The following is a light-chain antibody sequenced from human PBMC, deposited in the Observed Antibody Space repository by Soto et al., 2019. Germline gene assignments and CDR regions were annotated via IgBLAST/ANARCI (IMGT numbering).Light chain of an antibody. Sequence: DIVMTQSPDSLAVSLGERATINCKSSQSVLYSSNNKNYFAWYQQKPGEPPKLLIYWASTRESAVPDRFSGSGSGTDFNLTINSPQPVDVADYYCQHYYNTPLTFGGGTKVEIK. V-gene: IGKV4-1*01. J-gene: IGKJ4*01. CDR2: WAS. CDR3: QHYYNTPLT. CDR1: QSVLYSSNNKNY.